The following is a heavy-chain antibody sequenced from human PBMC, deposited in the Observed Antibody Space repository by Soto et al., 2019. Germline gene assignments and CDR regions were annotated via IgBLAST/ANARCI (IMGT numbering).Heavy chain of an antibody. V-gene: IGHV3-30*18. CDR2: ISYDGSNK. J-gene: IGHJ6*03. CDR1: GFTFSSYG. Sequence: QVQLVEPGGGVVQPGRSLRLSCADSGFTFSSYGMHWVRQAPGKGLEWVAVISYDGSNKYYADSVKGRFTISRDNSKNTLYLQRNSLRVEDTAVYYCAKNGSGRREDYYMDVWGKGTTVTVSS. CDR3: AKNGSGRREDYYMDV.